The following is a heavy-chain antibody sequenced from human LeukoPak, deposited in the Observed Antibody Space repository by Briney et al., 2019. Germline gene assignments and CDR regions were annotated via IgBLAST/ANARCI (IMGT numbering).Heavy chain of an antibody. D-gene: IGHD2-8*02. V-gene: IGHV1-69*04. J-gene: IGHJ6*02. CDR1: GGTFSSYA. CDR2: IIPILGIA. Sequence: SVKVSCKASGGTFSSYAISWVRQAPGQGLEWMGRIIPILGIANYAQKFQGRVTITADKSTSTAYMELSSLRSEDTAVYYCATGSTGSVYYYYGMDVWGQGTTVTVSS. CDR3: ATGSTGSVYYYYGMDV.